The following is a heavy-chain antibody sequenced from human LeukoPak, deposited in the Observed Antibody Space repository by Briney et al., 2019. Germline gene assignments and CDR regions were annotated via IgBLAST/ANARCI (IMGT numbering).Heavy chain of an antibody. J-gene: IGHJ5*02. CDR2: ISAYNGNT. Sequence: SVKVSCKASGYTFTSYGISWVRQAPGQGLEWMGWISAYNGNTNYAQKLQGRVTMTTDTSTSTAYMELRSLRSDDTAVYYCARVGGLLWFGELSHNWFDPWGQGTLVTVSS. V-gene: IGHV1-18*01. CDR1: GYTFTSYG. CDR3: ARVGGLLWFGELSHNWFDP. D-gene: IGHD3-10*01.